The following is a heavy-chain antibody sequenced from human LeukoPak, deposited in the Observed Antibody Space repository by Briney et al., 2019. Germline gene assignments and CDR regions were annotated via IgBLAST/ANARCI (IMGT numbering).Heavy chain of an antibody. D-gene: IGHD3-10*01. V-gene: IGHV1-18*01. CDR1: GYTFTSHG. CDR3: ARARRVLWFGELPTEPSDY. J-gene: IGHJ4*02. CDR2: ISAYNGNT. Sequence: ASVKVSCKASGYTFTSHGISWVRQAPGQGLEWMGWISAYNGNTNYAQKLQGRVTMTTDTSTSTAYMELRSLRSDDTAVYYCARARRVLWFGELPTEPSDYWGQGTLVTVSS.